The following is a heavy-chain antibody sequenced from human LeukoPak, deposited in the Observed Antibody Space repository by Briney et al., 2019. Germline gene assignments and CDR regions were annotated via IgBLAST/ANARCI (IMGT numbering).Heavy chain of an antibody. J-gene: IGHJ4*02. Sequence: SETLSLTCTVSGGSISSSSYYWGWIRQPPGQGLEWIGSIYYTGSPYYTPSLRSRVTMSVDTSRNQFSLKLSSVTAADTAVYYCAGGMGGGSYCYWGQGTLVTVSS. CDR2: IYYTGSP. D-gene: IGHD1-26*01. V-gene: IGHV4-39*01. CDR3: AGGMGGGSYCY. CDR1: GGSISSSSYY.